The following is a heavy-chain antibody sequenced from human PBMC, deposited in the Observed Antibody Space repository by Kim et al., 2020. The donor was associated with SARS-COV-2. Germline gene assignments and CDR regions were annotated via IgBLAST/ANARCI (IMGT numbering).Heavy chain of an antibody. D-gene: IGHD2-15*01. CDR3: ARDCGGSCRDAFDI. CDR1: GGSISSYY. V-gene: IGHV4-59*01. CDR2: IYYSGST. J-gene: IGHJ3*02. Sequence: SETLSLTCTVSGGSISSYYWSWIRQPPGKGLEWIGYIYYSGSTNYNPSLKSRVTISVDTSKNQFSLKLSSVTAADTAVYYCARDCGGSCRDAFDIWGQGTMVTVSS.